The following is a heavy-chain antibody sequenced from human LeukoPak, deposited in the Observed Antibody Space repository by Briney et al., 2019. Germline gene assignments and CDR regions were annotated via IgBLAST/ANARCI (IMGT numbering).Heavy chain of an antibody. V-gene: IGHV1-24*01. D-gene: IGHD1-1*01. Sequence: ASVKVSCKVSGYTLTELSLHWVRQAPGKGREWMGRFDPEDGETIYARKFQGRVTMTEDTSTDTACMELSSLRSEDTAVYFCAVSLTTGGYYGMDVWGQGTTVTVSS. CDR3: AVSLTTGGYYGMDV. CDR2: FDPEDGET. CDR1: GYTLTELS. J-gene: IGHJ6*02.